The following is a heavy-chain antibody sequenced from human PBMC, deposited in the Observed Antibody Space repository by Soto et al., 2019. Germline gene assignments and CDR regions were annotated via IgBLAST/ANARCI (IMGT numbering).Heavy chain of an antibody. V-gene: IGHV3-74*01. CDR3: ARANGNVLLWFGESLLYYYGMDV. J-gene: IGHJ6*02. CDR1: GFTFSSYW. D-gene: IGHD3-10*01. CDR2: INNDGSST. Sequence: GGSLRLSCAASGFTFSSYWMHWVRQAPGKGLVWVSHINNDGSSTTYADSVKGRFTISRDNSKNTLYLQMNSLRAEDTAVYYCARANGNVLLWFGESLLYYYGMDVWGQGTTVTVSS.